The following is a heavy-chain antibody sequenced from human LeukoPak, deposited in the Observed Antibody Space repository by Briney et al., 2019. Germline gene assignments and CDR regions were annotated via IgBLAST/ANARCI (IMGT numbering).Heavy chain of an antibody. CDR1: GGTFGSYA. CDR3: ARNLVVVPAARGSYYYYYMDV. J-gene: IGHJ6*03. V-gene: IGHV1-69*01. Sequence: SVKVSCKASGGTFGSYAISWVRQAPGQGLEWMGGIIPIFGTANYAQKFQGRVTITADESTSTAYMELSSLRSEDTAVYYCARNLVVVPAARGSYYYYYMDVWGKGTTVTVSS. D-gene: IGHD2-2*01. CDR2: IIPIFGTA.